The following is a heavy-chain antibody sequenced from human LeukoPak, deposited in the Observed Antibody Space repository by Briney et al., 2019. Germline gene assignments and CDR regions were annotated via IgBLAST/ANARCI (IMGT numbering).Heavy chain of an antibody. D-gene: IGHD6-13*01. V-gene: IGHV4-4*02. Sequence: SDTLSLICAVSGGSISSSNWWSSVSQTPGEGLEWSGEMYHCGSTYYNPSLKSRVNISVQQPKHHVSVKLHSVTAADTAVYYCARDWGIAAAGRESAFDIWGQGTMVTVSS. J-gene: IGHJ3*02. CDR2: MYHCGST. CDR1: GGSISSSNW. CDR3: ARDWGIAAAGRESAFDI.